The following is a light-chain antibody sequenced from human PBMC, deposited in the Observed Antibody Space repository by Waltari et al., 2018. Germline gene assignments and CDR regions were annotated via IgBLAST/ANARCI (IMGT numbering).Light chain of an antibody. V-gene: IGLV3-21*04. J-gene: IGLJ3*02. Sequence: SYAMTQPPSVSVAPGKTAKITCGGNSNGSKSVHWYKQRPGQAPVVVIHDDDDRPSGISERFSGSNSGNTATLTISRVEPGDEADYYCQVWDSDSDIVFGGGTKLTVL. CDR2: DDD. CDR1: SNGSKS. CDR3: QVWDSDSDIV.